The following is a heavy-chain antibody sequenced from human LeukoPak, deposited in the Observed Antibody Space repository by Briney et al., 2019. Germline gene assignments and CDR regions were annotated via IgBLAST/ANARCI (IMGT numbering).Heavy chain of an antibody. CDR3: AKGPCTNGVCYAYYFDY. V-gene: IGHV3-43*02. D-gene: IGHD2-8*01. J-gene: IGHJ4*02. CDR1: GFTFDDYA. CDR2: ISGDGGST. Sequence: GRSLRLSCAASGFTFDDYAMHWVRQAPGKGLEWVSLISGDGGSTYYADSVKGRFTISRDNSKNSLYLQMNSLRTEDTALYYCAKGPCTNGVCYAYYFDYWGQGTLVTVSS.